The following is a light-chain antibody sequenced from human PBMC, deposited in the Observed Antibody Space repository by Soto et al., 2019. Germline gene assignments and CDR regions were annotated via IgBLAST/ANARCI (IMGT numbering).Light chain of an antibody. CDR2: GAS. V-gene: IGKV3-20*01. CDR1: QRVTNDY. Sequence: ESVLTQSPGNLSLSPGERATLSCRASQRVTNDYLAWYQQKPGQAPRILIYGASNRPAGVPERFIGSGSGTDFTLTIDRLEPEDFAVYYCQQYGRFYVYSFGQGTRLEI. CDR3: QQYGRFYVYS. J-gene: IGKJ2*03.